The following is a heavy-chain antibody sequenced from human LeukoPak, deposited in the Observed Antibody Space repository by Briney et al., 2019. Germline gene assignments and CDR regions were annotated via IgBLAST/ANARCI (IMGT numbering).Heavy chain of an antibody. V-gene: IGHV3-74*01. J-gene: IGHJ4*02. Sequence: GGSLRLSCAASGFTFSRYWMHWVRQTPGKGLVWVSRINTDGSSTTYADSVKGRFTISRDNAKNTLYLRMNSLRAEDTAFYYCARGDVIRGAVEDHWGQGTLVTVSS. D-gene: IGHD3-16*02. CDR3: ARGDVIRGAVEDH. CDR2: INTDGSST. CDR1: GFTFSRYW.